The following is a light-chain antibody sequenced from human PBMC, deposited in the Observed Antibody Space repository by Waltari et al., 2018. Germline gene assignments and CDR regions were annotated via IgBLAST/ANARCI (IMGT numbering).Light chain of an antibody. V-gene: IGLV2-11*01. CDR2: DVS. CDR3: CSYAGRYTWV. CDR1: NSAVGGYNY. J-gene: IGLJ3*02. Sequence: QSALTQPRSVSGSPGQSVPITCTGTNSAVGGYNYVSWYQQHADKAPKLMLYDVSNRPSGVPDRFSGSKSGNTASLTISGLQAEDEADYYCCSYAGRYTWVFGGGTKLTVL.